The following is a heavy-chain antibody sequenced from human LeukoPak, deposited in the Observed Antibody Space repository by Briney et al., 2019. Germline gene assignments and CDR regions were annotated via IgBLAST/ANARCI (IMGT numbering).Heavy chain of an antibody. CDR2: ISGSGGST. V-gene: IGHV3-23*01. J-gene: IGHJ6*02. D-gene: IGHD1/OR15-1a*01. CDR3: AKTREQYYYYGMDV. CDR1: GFTFSSYA. Sequence: GGSLRLSCAASGFTFSSYAMSWVRQAPGKGLEWVSAISGSGGSTYYADSVKGRFTISRDNSKNTLYLQMNSPRAEDTAVYYCAKTREQYYYYGMDVWGQGTTVTVSS.